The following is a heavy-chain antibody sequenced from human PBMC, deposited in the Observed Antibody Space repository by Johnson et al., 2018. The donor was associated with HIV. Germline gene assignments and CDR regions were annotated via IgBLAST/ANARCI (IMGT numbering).Heavy chain of an antibody. CDR2: ISGSGGST. D-gene: IGHD3-9*01. CDR1: VFTFSSYG. CDR3: AKADDILTGYYKGFDAFDV. Sequence: VQLVESGGGVVQPGRSLRLSCAASVFTFSSYGMHWVRQAPGKGLEWVSGISGSGGSTYYADSVKGRFTISRDNSKSTLFLQMNSLRAEDTAAYYCAKADDILTGYYKGFDAFDVWGQGTMVSVS. V-gene: IGHV3-23*04. J-gene: IGHJ3*01.